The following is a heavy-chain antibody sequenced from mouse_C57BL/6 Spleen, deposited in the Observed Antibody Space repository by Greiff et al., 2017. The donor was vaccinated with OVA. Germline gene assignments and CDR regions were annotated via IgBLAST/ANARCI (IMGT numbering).Heavy chain of an antibody. CDR1: GFTFSDYG. CDR3: ARGLTGTGQFDY. V-gene: IGHV5-17*01. D-gene: IGHD4-1*01. J-gene: IGHJ2*01. Sequence: EVMLVESGGGLVKPGGSLKLSCAASGFTFSDYGMHWVRQAPEKGLEWVAYISSGSSTIYYADTVKGRFTISRDNAKNTLFLQMTSLRSEDTAMYYCARGLTGTGQFDYWGQGTTLTVSS. CDR2: ISSGSSTI.